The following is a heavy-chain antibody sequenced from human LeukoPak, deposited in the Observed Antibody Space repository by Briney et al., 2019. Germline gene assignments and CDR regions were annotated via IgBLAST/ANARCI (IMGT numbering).Heavy chain of an antibody. D-gene: IGHD2-15*01. CDR2: IWCDGSNK. V-gene: IGHV3-33*01. J-gene: IGHJ6*04. Sequence: GRSLRLSCAASGFTFGSYGMHWVRQAPGKGLEWVAVIWCDGSNKYYVDSVKGRFTISRDNSKNTLYLQMNSLRVEDTAVYYCARPYCSGGTCYFLAMDVWGKGTTVIVSS. CDR3: ARPYCSGGTCYFLAMDV. CDR1: GFTFGSYG.